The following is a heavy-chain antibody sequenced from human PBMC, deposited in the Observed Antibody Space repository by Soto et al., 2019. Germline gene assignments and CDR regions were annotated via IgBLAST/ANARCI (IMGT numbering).Heavy chain of an antibody. V-gene: IGHV3-7*03. CDR1: GFTVSAKW. CDR3: AREMHLGSGWGGIDI. D-gene: IGHD6-19*01. J-gene: IGHJ4*02. CDR2: INEDGSKK. Sequence: GGSLRLSCAVSGFTVSAKWMSWVRQAPGKGLEWLANINEDGSKKFYVDSVKGRFTISKDNAKNSLSLQLGSLRADDTAVYYCAREMHLGSGWGGIDIWGRGTMVTVSS.